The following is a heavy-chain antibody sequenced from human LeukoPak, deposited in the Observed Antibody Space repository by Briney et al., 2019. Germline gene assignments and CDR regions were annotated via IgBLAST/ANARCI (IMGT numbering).Heavy chain of an antibody. Sequence: GSLRLSCAASGFTVSSNNMNWVRQAPGKGLEWVSVIYSGGSTYYADSVKGRFTISRDNSKNTLYLQMYSLRAEDTAVYYCAKEADYDFWSGPDYYFGMDVWGQGTTVTVSS. CDR2: IYSGGST. V-gene: IGHV3-53*01. CDR1: GFTVSSNN. CDR3: AKEADYDFWSGPDYYFGMDV. D-gene: IGHD3-3*01. J-gene: IGHJ6*02.